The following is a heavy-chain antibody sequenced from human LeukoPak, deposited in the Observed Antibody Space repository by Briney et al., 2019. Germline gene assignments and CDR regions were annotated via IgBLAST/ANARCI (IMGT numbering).Heavy chain of an antibody. Sequence: SETLSLTCTVSGGSISSSSYYWSWIRQPPGKGLEWIGEINHSGSTNYNPSLKSRVTISVDTSKNQFSLKLSSVTAADTAVYYCARDGGDTAWFVATVPDNWFDPWGQGTLVTVSS. V-gene: IGHV4-39*07. J-gene: IGHJ5*02. D-gene: IGHD5-18*01. CDR3: ARDGGDTAWFVATVPDNWFDP. CDR1: GGSISSSSYY. CDR2: INHSGST.